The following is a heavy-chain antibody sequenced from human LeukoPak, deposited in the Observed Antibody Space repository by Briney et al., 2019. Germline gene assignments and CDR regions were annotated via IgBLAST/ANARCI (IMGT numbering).Heavy chain of an antibody. Sequence: ASVEVSCKASGYTFTGYYMHWVRQAPGQGLEWRGWINPNSGGTNYAQKFQGRVTMTRDTSISTAYMELSRLRSDDTAVYYCARGYGSGSYSYNYWGQGTLVTVSS. J-gene: IGHJ4*02. CDR2: INPNSGGT. D-gene: IGHD3-10*01. V-gene: IGHV1-2*02. CDR3: ARGYGSGSYSYNY. CDR1: GYTFTGYY.